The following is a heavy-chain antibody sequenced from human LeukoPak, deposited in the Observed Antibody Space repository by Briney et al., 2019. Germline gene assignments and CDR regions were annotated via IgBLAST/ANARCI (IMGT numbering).Heavy chain of an antibody. J-gene: IGHJ4*02. CDR1: GFTFNSYE. D-gene: IGHD3-10*01. CDR2: ISSSGSTI. CDR3: ARGGVYYGSGSYPLDY. Sequence: GGSLRLSCAASGFTFNSYEVNWVRQAPGMGLEWVSYISSSGSTIFYADSVKGRFTISRDNAKNSLYLRMNSLRAEDTAVYYCARGGVYYGSGSYPLDYWGQGTLVTVSS. V-gene: IGHV3-48*03.